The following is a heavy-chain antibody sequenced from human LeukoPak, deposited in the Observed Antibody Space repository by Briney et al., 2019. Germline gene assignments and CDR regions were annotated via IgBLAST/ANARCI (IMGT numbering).Heavy chain of an antibody. CDR2: IREDGSEK. J-gene: IGHJ4*02. CDR1: GFTFSSYW. CDR3: ARDLAGHYYGSGSSFDY. V-gene: IGHV3-7*01. Sequence: GGSLRLSCAASGFTFSSYWMSWVRQAPGKGLEWVANIREDGSEKYYVDSVKGQFTISRDNAKNSLFLQMDSLRAEDTAVYYCARDLAGHYYGSGSSFDYWGQGTLVTVS. D-gene: IGHD3-10*01.